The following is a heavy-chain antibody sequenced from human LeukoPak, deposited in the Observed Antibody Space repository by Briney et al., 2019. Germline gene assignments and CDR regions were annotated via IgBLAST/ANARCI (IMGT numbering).Heavy chain of an antibody. J-gene: IGHJ4*02. CDR2: VSGSGYDT. Sequence: GGSLRLSCAASGFTFTGYSMSWVRQAPGKGLEWVSTVSGSGYDTFYTDSVKGRFAISRDNYNNRVFLQMNSLRAEDTAMYYCARWFGEPPNFDYWGQGTLVTVSS. CDR3: ARWFGEPPNFDY. D-gene: IGHD3-10*01. V-gene: IGHV3-23*01. CDR1: GFTFTGYS.